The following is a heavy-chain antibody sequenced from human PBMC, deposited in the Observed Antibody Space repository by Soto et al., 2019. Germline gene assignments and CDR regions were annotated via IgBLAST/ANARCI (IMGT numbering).Heavy chain of an antibody. V-gene: IGHV1-18*01. J-gene: IGHJ4*02. CDR3: ARVSEYSGLSPFDY. Sequence: ASVKVSCKASGYTFTSYGISWVRQAPGQGLEWMGWISAYNGNTNYAQKLQGRVTMTTDTSTSTAYKELRRLKTDDTAVYYCARVSEYSGLSPFDYWGQGTLVTVSS. CDR1: GYTFTSYG. D-gene: IGHD5-12*01. CDR2: ISAYNGNT.